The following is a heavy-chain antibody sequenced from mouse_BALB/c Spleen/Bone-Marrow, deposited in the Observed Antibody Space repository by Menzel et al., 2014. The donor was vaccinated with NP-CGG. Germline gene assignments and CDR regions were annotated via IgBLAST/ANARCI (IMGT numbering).Heavy chain of an antibody. V-gene: IGHV1-80*01. Sequence: QVQLKQSGAELVRPGSSVKISCKAFGYAFSSYWMNWVKQRPGQGLEWIGQIYPGDGDTNYNGNFKDKATLTVDRSSSTAFMQLSSLTSEDSAVYFCARWYRDPHFAMDYWGPGTSVPVSS. CDR3: ARWYRDPHFAMDY. CDR2: IYPGDGDT. D-gene: IGHD2-14*01. J-gene: IGHJ4*01. CDR1: GYAFSSYW.